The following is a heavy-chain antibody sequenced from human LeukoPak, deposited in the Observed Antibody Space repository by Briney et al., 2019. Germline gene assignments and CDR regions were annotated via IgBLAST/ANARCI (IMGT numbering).Heavy chain of an antibody. CDR2: ISSSSSTI. CDR1: GFTFSSYS. J-gene: IGHJ5*02. V-gene: IGHV3-48*01. CDR3: ARDLSYYGSGSSLSFDP. Sequence: GGSLRLSCAASGFTFSSYSMNWVRQAPGKGLEWVSYISSSSSTIYYADSVKGRFTISRDNAKNSLYLQMNSLRAEDTAVYYCARDLSYYGSGSSLSFDPWGQGTLVTVSS. D-gene: IGHD3-10*01.